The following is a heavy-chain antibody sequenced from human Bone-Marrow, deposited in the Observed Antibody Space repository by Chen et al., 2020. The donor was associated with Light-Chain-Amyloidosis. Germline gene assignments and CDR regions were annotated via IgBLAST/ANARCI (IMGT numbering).Heavy chain of an antibody. D-gene: IGHD3-10*01. V-gene: IGHV3-23*04. J-gene: IGHJ4*02. CDR1: GFNFSSFG. CDR2: VSGSTVST. CDR3: TRKGGYFDF. Sequence: EVQLVESGGGLVKPGGSLRLSCATSGFNFSSFGRSWVRQAPGKGLEWVSTVSGSTVSTYYAGAVKGRFIISRDNSKSTLYLQMNSLRAGDTAVYFCTRKGGYFDFWGQGSLVTVSS.